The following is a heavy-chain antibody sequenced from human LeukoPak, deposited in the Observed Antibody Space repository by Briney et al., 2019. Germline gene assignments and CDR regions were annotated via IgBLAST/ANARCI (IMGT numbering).Heavy chain of an antibody. CDR1: GGSMSSYY. CDR3: ARTRITGIAAAGLSFSYYFDY. V-gene: IGHV4-59*01. Sequence: SETLSLSCAVSGGSMSSYYWSWVRQPPGKGLEWIAYIHYSGSTNYSPSLKSRVTMSLDTSKNQFSLKLSSVTAADTAMYYCARTRITGIAAAGLSFSYYFDYWGQGTLVTVSS. J-gene: IGHJ4*02. CDR2: IHYSGST. D-gene: IGHD6-13*01.